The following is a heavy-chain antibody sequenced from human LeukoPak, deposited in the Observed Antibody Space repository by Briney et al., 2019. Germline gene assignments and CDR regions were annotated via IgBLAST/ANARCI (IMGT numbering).Heavy chain of an antibody. CDR3: VRAFGGYDSQRFYYNMDV. D-gene: IGHD5-12*01. Sequence: GGSLRLSCAASGFTFSTYAMSWVRQAPGKGLEWVSTISGSGGSTYYADSVKGRFTISRDNSENTLYLQMNSLRVEDTAVYYCVRAFGGYDSQRFYYNMDVWGKGTTVTVSS. J-gene: IGHJ6*03. CDR2: ISGSGGST. V-gene: IGHV3-23*01. CDR1: GFTFSTYA.